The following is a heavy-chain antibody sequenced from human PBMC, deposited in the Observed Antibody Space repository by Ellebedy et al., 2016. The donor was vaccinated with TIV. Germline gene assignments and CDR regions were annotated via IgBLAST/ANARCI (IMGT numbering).Heavy chain of an antibody. J-gene: IGHJ4*02. Sequence: PGGSLRLSCAASGFTFSSYAMSWVRQAPGKGLQWVSAISGSGGRTYYADSVKGRFTISSDNSKNTLYLQLNSLSAEDTAVYYCAKEDYGDYGWFFDCWGQGTLVTVSS. D-gene: IGHD4-17*01. CDR3: AKEDYGDYGWFFDC. CDR1: GFTFSSYA. CDR2: ISGSGGRT. V-gene: IGHV3-23*01.